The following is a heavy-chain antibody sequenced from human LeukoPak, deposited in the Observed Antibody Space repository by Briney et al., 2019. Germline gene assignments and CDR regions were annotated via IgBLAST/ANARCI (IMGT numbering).Heavy chain of an antibody. CDR1: GGSFSGYY. CDR3: ARGVRDSSGYYYLFDY. D-gene: IGHD3-22*01. V-gene: IGHV4-59*01. CDR2: IYYSGST. J-gene: IGHJ4*02. Sequence: SETLSLTCAVYGGSFSGYYWSWIRRPPGTGLAWIGYIYYSGSTNYNPSLKSRVTISVDTSKNQFSLKLSSVTAADTAVYYCARGVRDSSGYYYLFDYWGQGTLVTVSS.